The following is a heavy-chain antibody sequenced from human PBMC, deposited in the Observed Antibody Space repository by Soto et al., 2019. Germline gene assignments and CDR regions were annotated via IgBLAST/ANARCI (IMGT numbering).Heavy chain of an antibody. Sequence: QVQLVQSGAEVKKPGSSVKVSCKASGGTFSSYAISWVRQAPGQGLEWMGGIIPIFGTANYAQKFQGRVTITADESTSTAYMELSSLRSKDTAVYYCARVFYGDYVTGDYYYYGMDVWGQGTTVTVSS. CDR1: GGTFSSYA. CDR3: ARVFYGDYVTGDYYYYGMDV. V-gene: IGHV1-69*01. CDR2: IIPIFGTA. D-gene: IGHD4-17*01. J-gene: IGHJ6*02.